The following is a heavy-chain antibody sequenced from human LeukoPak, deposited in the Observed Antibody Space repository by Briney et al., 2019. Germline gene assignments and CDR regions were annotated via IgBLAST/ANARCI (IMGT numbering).Heavy chain of an antibody. J-gene: IGHJ5*02. Sequence: SETLSLTCTVSGGSISIYYWSWIRQPAGKGLEWIGRIYTSGSTNYNPSLKSRVTMSVDTSKNQFSLKLSSVTAADTAVYYYARGDIGVVPAATEDRSYNWFDPWGQGTLVTVSS. V-gene: IGHV4-4*07. D-gene: IGHD2-2*01. CDR1: GGSISIYY. CDR2: IYTSGST. CDR3: ARGDIGVVPAATEDRSYNWFDP.